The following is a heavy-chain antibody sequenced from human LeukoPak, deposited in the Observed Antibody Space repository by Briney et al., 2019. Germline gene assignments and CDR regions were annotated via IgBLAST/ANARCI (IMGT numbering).Heavy chain of an antibody. J-gene: IGHJ4*02. Sequence: PGRSLRLSCAASGFTFSSYAMHWVRQAPGKGLEWVAVISYDGSNKYYADSVKGRFTISRDNSKNTLYLQMNSLRAEDTAVYYCARAPYYYDSSGQGEGKSNYFDYWGQGTLVTVSS. V-gene: IGHV3-30*01. CDR1: GFTFSSYA. CDR3: ARAPYYYDSSGQGEGKSNYFDY. CDR2: ISYDGSNK. D-gene: IGHD3-22*01.